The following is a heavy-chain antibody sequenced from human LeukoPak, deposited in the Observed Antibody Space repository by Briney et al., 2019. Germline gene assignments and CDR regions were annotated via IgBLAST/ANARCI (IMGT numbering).Heavy chain of an antibody. V-gene: IGHV1-2*06. CDR2: INPNSGGT. D-gene: IGHD3-22*01. Sequence: ASVMVSCKASGYTFSGYYMRWMRQAPGQRLEWMGRINPNSGGTNYAQKFQGRVTMTRDTSISTAYMELSRLRSDDTAVYYCAREQTYYYDSSGYSYVYWGQGTLVTVSS. CDR3: AREQTYYYDSSGYSYVY. J-gene: IGHJ4*02. CDR1: GYTFSGYY.